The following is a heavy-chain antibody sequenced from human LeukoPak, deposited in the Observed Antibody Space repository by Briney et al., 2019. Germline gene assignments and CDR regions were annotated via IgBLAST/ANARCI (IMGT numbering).Heavy chain of an antibody. CDR2: IYYSGST. D-gene: IGHD5-24*01. V-gene: IGHV4-59*01. CDR1: GGSISGYY. CDR3: ASSRERWLQLDD. J-gene: IGHJ4*02. Sequence: SETLSLTCSVSGGSISGYYWTWVRQPPGKGLEWIGYIYYSGSTNYNPSLKSRVTISVDTSKNQFSPKLSSVTAADTAVYYCASSRERWLQLDDWGQGTLVTVSS.